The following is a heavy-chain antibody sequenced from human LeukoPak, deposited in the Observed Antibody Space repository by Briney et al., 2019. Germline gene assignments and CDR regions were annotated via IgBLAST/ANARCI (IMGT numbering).Heavy chain of an antibody. Sequence: ASVKVSCKASGYTFTSYGISWVRQAPGQGLEWMGWISAYNGNTNYAQKLQGRVTMTTDTSTSTAYMELRSLRSDDTAVYYCAKGKDSSGYYGMDVWGQGTTVTASS. CDR2: ISAYNGNT. D-gene: IGHD6-19*01. CDR3: AKGKDSSGYYGMDV. CDR1: GYTFTSYG. V-gene: IGHV1-18*01. J-gene: IGHJ6*02.